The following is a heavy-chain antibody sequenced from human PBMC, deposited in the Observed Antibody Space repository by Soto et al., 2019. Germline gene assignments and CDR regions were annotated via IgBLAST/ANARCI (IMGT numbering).Heavy chain of an antibody. CDR2: ISSSSSTI. CDR1: GFTFSSYS. Sequence: GGSLRLSCAASGFTFSSYSMNWVRQAPGKGLEWVSYISSSSSTIYYADSVKGRFTISRDNAKNSLYLQMNSLRAEDTAVYYCARAELYDILTGYYNPNDAFDIWGQGTMVTVSS. V-gene: IGHV3-48*01. CDR3: ARAELYDILTGYYNPNDAFDI. J-gene: IGHJ3*02. D-gene: IGHD3-9*01.